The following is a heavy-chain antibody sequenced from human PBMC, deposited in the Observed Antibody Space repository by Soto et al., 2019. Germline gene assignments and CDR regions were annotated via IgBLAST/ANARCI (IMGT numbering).Heavy chain of an antibody. CDR3: ARSSGGVFGSIIGGCNCLTL. J-gene: IGHJ2*01. CDR2: INPNGGST. V-gene: IGHV1-46*01. Sequence: SMNGSCKAPADTFTSYSIHWVPQAPGQGLELMGIINPNGGSTRFAQKFQGRITMTSNTSTSTVYMEPRSLRSEDTAFYFCARSSGGVFGSIIGGCNCLTLWG. D-gene: IGHD3-16*02. CDR1: ADTFTSYS.